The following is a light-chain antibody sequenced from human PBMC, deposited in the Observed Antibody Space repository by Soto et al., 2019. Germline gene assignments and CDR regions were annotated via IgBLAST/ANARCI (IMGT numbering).Light chain of an antibody. CDR2: EVS. Sequence: QSALTQPASVSGSPGQSITISCTGTSSDIGDYTHVSWYQQHPGKAPKLIIYEVSDRPSGVSNRFSGSKSGNTASLTISGLKTEDEADYYCCSYTSISTAAVFGGGTKRTVL. V-gene: IGLV2-14*01. J-gene: IGLJ2*01. CDR3: CSYTSISTAAV. CDR1: SSDIGDYTH.